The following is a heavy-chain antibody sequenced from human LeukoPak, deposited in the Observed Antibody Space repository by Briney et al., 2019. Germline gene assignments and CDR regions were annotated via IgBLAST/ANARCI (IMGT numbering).Heavy chain of an antibody. CDR3: ARWAGMVDY. V-gene: IGHV1-46*01. J-gene: IGHJ4*02. D-gene: IGHD3-10*01. Sequence: ASVKVSCKASGYTFTNYYMHWVRQAPGQGLELMGIINPSGGSTAYAQKFQGRVTMTRDISTSTVYMELSSLRSEDTAVYYCARWAGMVDYWGQGTLVTVSS. CDR1: GYTFTNYY. CDR2: INPSGGST.